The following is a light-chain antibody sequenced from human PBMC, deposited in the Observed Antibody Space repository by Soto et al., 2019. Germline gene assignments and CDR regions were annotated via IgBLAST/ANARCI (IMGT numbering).Light chain of an antibody. Sequence: QSVLTQPASVSGSPGQSITISCSGTSSDVGGYNYVSWYQHHPGKAPKLMIYDVSTRPSGVSNRFSGSKSGNTASLTISGLQAEDEADYYCSSFTSNNTRVFGTGPKVTV. CDR1: SSDVGGYNY. J-gene: IGLJ1*01. CDR3: SSFTSNNTRV. V-gene: IGLV2-14*03. CDR2: DVS.